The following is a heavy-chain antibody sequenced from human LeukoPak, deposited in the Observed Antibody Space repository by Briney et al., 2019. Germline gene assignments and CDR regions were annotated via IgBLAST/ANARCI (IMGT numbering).Heavy chain of an antibody. CDR1: GFTFSSYG. J-gene: IGHJ4*02. Sequence: PGRSLRLSCAASGFTFSSYGMHWVRQAPGKGLEWVAVISYDGSNKYYADSVKGRFTISRDNSKNTLYLQMNSLRAEDTAVYYCAKDSVCRGGDCYYFDYWGQGTLVTVSS. CDR2: ISYDGSNK. D-gene: IGHD2-21*02. V-gene: IGHV3-30*18. CDR3: AKDSVCRGGDCYYFDY.